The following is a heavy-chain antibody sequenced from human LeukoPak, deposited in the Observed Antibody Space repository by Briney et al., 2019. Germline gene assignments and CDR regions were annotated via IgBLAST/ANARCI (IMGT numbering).Heavy chain of an antibody. D-gene: IGHD1-14*01. V-gene: IGHV4-4*07. CDR3: ARLRYNPKVLES. CDR2: IYSSGST. J-gene: IGHJ4*02. Sequence: SETLSLTCTVSGASINDYYWGWLRQPAGKGLEWVGRIYSSGSTNYNPSFKSRVTMSVDTSKNQFSLELRSVTAADTAVYYCARLRYNPKVLESWGQGALVTVSS. CDR1: GASINDYY.